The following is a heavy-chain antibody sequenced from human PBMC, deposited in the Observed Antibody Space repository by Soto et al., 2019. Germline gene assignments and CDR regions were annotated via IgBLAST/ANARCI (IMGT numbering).Heavy chain of an antibody. CDR2: IGASGGAP. CDR1: RFTFSDYY. V-gene: IGHV3-11*01. J-gene: IGHJ4*02. Sequence: QVQLVESGGGLVKPGGSLRLSCAASRFTFSDYYMSWIRQAPGKGLEWVSSIGASGGAPYYADSVKGRFTISRDNSKSTLYLQMSSLRAEDTAVYFCAKTYYYDSTGYYRHFDYWGQGTLVTVSS. CDR3: AKTYYYDSTGYYRHFDY. D-gene: IGHD3-22*01.